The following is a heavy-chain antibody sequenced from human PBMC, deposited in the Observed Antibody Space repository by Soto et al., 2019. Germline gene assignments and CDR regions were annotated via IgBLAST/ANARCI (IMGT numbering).Heavy chain of an antibody. D-gene: IGHD6-13*01. CDR2: IYYSGST. CDR3: ARALYSSTWYGDFDS. CDR1: GASISSADHY. V-gene: IGHV4-30-4*01. Sequence: KSSETLSLTCTVSGASISSADHYRSWVRQPPGKGLEWIGYIYYSGSTYYSPSLKSRVSISVGTSKNHFSLRVNSVTAADTAVYYCARALYSSTWYGDFDSWGQGTLVTVSS. J-gene: IGHJ4*02.